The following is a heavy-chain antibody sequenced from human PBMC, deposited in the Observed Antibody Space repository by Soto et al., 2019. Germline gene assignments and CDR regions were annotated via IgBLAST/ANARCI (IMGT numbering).Heavy chain of an antibody. D-gene: IGHD3-10*01. Sequence: PGGSLRLSCAASGFIFSTYSMNWVRQGAGEGLEWVSYISTSTSTIYYADSVKGRFTISRDNAKNTLYLQMNSLSAEDTAVYYCARDRSVVRGVINYRYYYGMDVWGQGTTVTVSS. CDR3: ARDRSVVRGVINYRYYYGMDV. V-gene: IGHV3-48*04. J-gene: IGHJ6*02. CDR2: ISTSTSTI. CDR1: GFIFSTYS.